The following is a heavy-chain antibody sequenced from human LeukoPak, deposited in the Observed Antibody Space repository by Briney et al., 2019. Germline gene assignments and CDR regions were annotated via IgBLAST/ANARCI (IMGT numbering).Heavy chain of an antibody. CDR2: IYHSGST. V-gene: IGHV4-39*07. J-gene: IGHJ4*02. CDR1: GGSISSSSYY. CDR3: ARVSFNGRNDY. Sequence: SETLSLTCTVSGGSISSSSYYWGWIRQPPGKGLEWIGSIYHSGSTYYNPSLKSRFSISIDTSKNQCSLKLSSVTAADTAVYYCARVSFNGRNDYWGQGTLVTVSS.